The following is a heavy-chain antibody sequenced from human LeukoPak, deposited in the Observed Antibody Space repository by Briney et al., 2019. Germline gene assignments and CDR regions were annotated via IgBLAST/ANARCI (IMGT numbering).Heavy chain of an antibody. V-gene: IGHV3-7*04. CDR2: IKQDGGEK. CDR3: ARDLSFDI. CDR1: RFTFSSCW. Sequence: PGGSLRLSCAGSRFTFSSCWMSWVRQAPGKGLEWVATIKQDGGEKLYVDSVKGRFTISRDNAENSLYLQMNSLRAEDTAIYYCARDLSFDIWGQGTMVTVSS. J-gene: IGHJ3*02.